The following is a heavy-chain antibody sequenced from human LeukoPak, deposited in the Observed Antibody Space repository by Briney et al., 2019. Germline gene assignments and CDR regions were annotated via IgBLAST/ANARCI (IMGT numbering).Heavy chain of an antibody. Sequence: GGSLRLSCAASGFTFSSYWMHWVRQAPGKGLVWVSRIKSDGSSTSYADSVKGRFTISRDNAKNTLYLQMNSLRAEDTAVYYCARKHYGSGSYQFDYWGQGTLVTVSS. CDR1: GFTFSSYW. D-gene: IGHD3-10*01. V-gene: IGHV3-74*01. J-gene: IGHJ4*02. CDR3: ARKHYGSGSYQFDY. CDR2: IKSDGSST.